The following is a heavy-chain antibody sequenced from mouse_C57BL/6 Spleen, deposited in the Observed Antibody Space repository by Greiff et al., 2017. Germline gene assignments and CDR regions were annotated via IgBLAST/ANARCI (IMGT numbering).Heavy chain of an antibody. CDR3: VREDYSNYWFAY. D-gene: IGHD2-5*01. V-gene: IGHV10-3*01. CDR1: GFTFNTYA. CDR2: IRSKSSNYAT. J-gene: IGHJ3*01. Sequence: EVMLVESGGGLVQPKGSLKLSCAASGFTFNTYAMHWVRQAPGTGLEWVARIRSKSSNYATYYADSVKYRFTISRDDSQSMLYLQMNNLKTEDTAMYYCVREDYSNYWFAYWGQGTLVTVSA.